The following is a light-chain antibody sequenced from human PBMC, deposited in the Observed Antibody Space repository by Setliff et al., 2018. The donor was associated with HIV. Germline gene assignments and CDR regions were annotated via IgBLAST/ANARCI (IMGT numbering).Light chain of an antibody. CDR1: QNVGIN. Sequence: EIVMTQSPATLSVSPGERATLSCWASQNVGINLAWYQQKPGQAPRLLMSDAFTRATGIPARLSGTGTGTEFTLTISSLQSEDFAVYYCQQYHYWPPETFGQGTKVDIK. V-gene: IGKV3-15*01. J-gene: IGKJ1*01. CDR2: DAF. CDR3: QQYHYWPPET.